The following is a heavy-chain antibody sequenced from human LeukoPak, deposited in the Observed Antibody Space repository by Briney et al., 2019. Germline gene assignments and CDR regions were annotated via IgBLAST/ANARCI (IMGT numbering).Heavy chain of an antibody. D-gene: IGHD6-13*01. CDR2: ISGSGGST. V-gene: IGHV3-23*01. Sequence: GGSLRLSCAASGFTFSSYAMSWVRQAPGKGLEWVSAISGSGGSTYYADSLKGRFTISRDNSKSTLYLQMNSLRAEDTAVYYCAGSSSWYRQGDYWGQGTLVTVSS. CDR3: AGSSSWYRQGDY. CDR1: GFTFSSYA. J-gene: IGHJ4*02.